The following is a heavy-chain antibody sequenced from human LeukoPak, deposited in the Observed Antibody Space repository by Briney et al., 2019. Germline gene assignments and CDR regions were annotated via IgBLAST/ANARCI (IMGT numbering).Heavy chain of an antibody. J-gene: IGHJ6*03. D-gene: IGHD1-26*01. CDR3: ARDPYSGSYGNYYYYFMDV. Sequence: GGSLRLSCAASGFTFSDYYMSWIRQAPGRGLEWVAVISYDGSNKYYADSVKGRFTISRDNAKNSLYLQMNSLRAEDTAVYYCARDPYSGSYGNYYYYFMDVWGKGTTVTISS. V-gene: IGHV3-30*03. CDR1: GFTFSDYY. CDR2: ISYDGSNK.